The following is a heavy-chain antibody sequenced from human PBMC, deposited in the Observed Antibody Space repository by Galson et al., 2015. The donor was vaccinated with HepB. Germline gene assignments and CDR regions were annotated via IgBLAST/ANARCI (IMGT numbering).Heavy chain of an antibody. J-gene: IGHJ4*02. CDR2: ISSSSSYI. CDR1: GFTFSSYS. V-gene: IGHV3-21*01. Sequence: SLRLSCAASGFTFSSYSMNWVRQAPGNGLEWVSSISSSSSYIYYADSVKGRFTISRDNAKNTLYLQMNSLRAEDTAVYYCAKDPSYGGNPFDYWGQGTLVTVSS. D-gene: IGHD4-23*01. CDR3: AKDPSYGGNPFDY.